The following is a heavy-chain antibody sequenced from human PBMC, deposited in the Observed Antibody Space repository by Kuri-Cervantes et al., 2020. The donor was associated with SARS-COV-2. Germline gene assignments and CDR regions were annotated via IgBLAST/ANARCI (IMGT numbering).Heavy chain of an antibody. CDR1: SGSFSGYY. Sequence: SETLSLTCAVYSGSFSGYYWSWIRQPPGMGLEWIGEINHSGSTNYNPSLKSRVTISVDTSKNQFSLKLSSVTAADTAVYYCARHPYSSGWYGGGGYYYYYGMDVWGQGTTVTVSS. J-gene: IGHJ6*02. V-gene: IGHV4-34*01. CDR3: ARHPYSSGWYGGGGYYYYYGMDV. D-gene: IGHD6-19*01. CDR2: INHSGST.